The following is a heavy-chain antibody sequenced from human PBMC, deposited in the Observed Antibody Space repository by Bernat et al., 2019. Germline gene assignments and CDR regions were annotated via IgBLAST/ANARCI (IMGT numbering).Heavy chain of an antibody. D-gene: IGHD4-23*01. CDR2: IYYSGST. CDR3: ARGGLGGNSVNWYFDL. Sequence: QVQLQESGPGLVKPSQTLSLACTVSGGSISSGFNYWTWIRQRPSKGLEWIGYIYYSGSTDYNPSLKSRVTISVDTSKNQFSLKLSSVTAADTAVYYCARGGLGGNSVNWYFDLWGRGTLVTVSS. CDR1: GGSISSGFNY. V-gene: IGHV4-31*03. J-gene: IGHJ2*01.